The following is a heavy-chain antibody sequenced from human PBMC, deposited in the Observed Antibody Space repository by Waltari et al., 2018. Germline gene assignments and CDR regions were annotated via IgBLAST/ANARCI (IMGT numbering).Heavy chain of an antibody. CDR2: IYTGGST. D-gene: IGHD1-1*01. J-gene: IGHJ5*01. CDR1: GFTVSSNY. V-gene: IGHV3-53*01. CDR3: ARVMKEQTLNWFDS. Sequence: EVQLVESGGGLIKPGGSLRLSCAASGFTVSSNYMSWVRPAPGKGLEWVSVIYTGGSTYYTDSVKGRFTISRDNSKNTLYLQMNTLRAEDTAVYYCARVMKEQTLNWFDSWGQGTLVTVSS.